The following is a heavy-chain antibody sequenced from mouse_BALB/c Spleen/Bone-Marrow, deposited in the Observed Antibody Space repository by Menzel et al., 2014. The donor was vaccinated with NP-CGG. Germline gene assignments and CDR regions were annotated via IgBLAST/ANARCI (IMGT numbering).Heavy chain of an antibody. CDR3: ARKDYGYNYVMDY. D-gene: IGHD1-2*01. V-gene: IGHV1-18*01. CDR2: INPNNGGT. CDR1: GYTFTEYT. Sequence: EVQLEQTGPELVKPGASVKISCKAYGYTFTEYTMHWVKQSHGKSLEWIGGINPNNGGTIYNQKFKGKATLTVDKSSSTAYMELRSLTSEDSAVYYCARKDYGYNYVMDYCGQGTTATISS. J-gene: IGHJ4*01.